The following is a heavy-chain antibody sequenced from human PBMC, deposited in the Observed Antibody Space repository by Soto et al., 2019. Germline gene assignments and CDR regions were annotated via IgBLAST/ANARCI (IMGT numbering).Heavy chain of an antibody. J-gene: IGHJ4*02. Sequence: QLQLQESGPGLVKPSETLSLTCTVSGGSISSSSYYWGWIRQPPGKGLEWIGSIYYSGSTYYNPPLKSRVTISVDTSKNQFSLKLSSVTAADTAVYYCARFDYGDYFDYWGQGTLVTVSS. CDR3: ARFDYGDYFDY. D-gene: IGHD4-17*01. CDR2: IYYSGST. CDR1: GGSISSSSYY. V-gene: IGHV4-39*01.